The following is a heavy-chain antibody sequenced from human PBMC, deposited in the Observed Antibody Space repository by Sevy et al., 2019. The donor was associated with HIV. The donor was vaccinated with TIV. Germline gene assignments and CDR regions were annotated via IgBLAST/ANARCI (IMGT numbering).Heavy chain of an antibody. Sequence: GVSLRLSCTASGFTFGDYAMSWFRQAPGKGLEWVGFIRSKAYGGTTEYAASVKGRFTISRDDSKSIAYLQMNSLKTEDTAVYYCTRAEEWPVVVAATFDYWGQGTLVTVSS. V-gene: IGHV3-49*03. CDR1: GFTFGDYA. D-gene: IGHD2-15*01. CDR3: TRAEEWPVVVAATFDY. CDR2: IRSKAYGGTT. J-gene: IGHJ4*02.